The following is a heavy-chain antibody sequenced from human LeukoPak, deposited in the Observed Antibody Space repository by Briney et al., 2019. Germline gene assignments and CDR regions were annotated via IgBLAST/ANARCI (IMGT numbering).Heavy chain of an antibody. CDR1: GFTLSSDA. Sequence: GGSLRLSCAASGFTLSSDAMSWVRQAPGEGLGWVSAISGSGGSTYYADSVKGRFTISRDNSKNTLYLRMNSLRAEDTAVYYCAKAGPYYYDSRGYFDYWGQGTRLTVSS. J-gene: IGHJ4*02. D-gene: IGHD3-22*01. CDR2: ISGSGGST. CDR3: AKAGPYYYDSRGYFDY. V-gene: IGHV3-23*01.